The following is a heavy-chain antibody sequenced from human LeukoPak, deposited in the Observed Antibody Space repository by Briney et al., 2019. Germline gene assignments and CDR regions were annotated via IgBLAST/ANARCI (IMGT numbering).Heavy chain of an antibody. J-gene: IGHJ3*02. D-gene: IGHD2-21*02. CDR2: IYHSGST. CDR1: GGSISSSNW. Sequence: SETLSLTCAVSGGSISSSNWWSWVRQPPGKGLEWIGEIYHSGSTNYNPSLKSRVTISVDKSKNQFSLKLSSVTAADTAVYYCARQGRIVVVTTTHDAFDIWGQGTMVTVSS. V-gene: IGHV4-4*02. CDR3: ARQGRIVVVTTTHDAFDI.